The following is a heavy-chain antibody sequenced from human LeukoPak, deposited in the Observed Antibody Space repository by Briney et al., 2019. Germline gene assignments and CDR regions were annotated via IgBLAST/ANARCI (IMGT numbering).Heavy chain of an antibody. D-gene: IGHD6-19*01. V-gene: IGHV4-59*01. CDR3: AGGAAVAGTDDY. CDR1: GGSISSYY. CDR2: IYYSGST. J-gene: IGHJ4*02. Sequence: SETLSLTCTVSGGSISSYYWSWIRQPPGKGLEWIGYIYYSGSTNYNPSLKSRVTISVDTSKNQFSLKLSSVTAADTAVYYCAGGAAVAGTDDYWGQGTLVTVSS.